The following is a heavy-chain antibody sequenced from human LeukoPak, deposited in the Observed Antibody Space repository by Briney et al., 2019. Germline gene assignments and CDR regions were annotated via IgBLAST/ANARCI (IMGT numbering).Heavy chain of an antibody. CDR3: AREGLWGFGELSEAFDI. V-gene: IGHV3-13*01. J-gene: IGHJ3*02. Sequence: PGGSLRLSCAASGFTFSSYDMHWVRQATGKGLEWVSAIGTAGDTYYPGSVKGRFTISRENAKNSLYLQMNSLRAGDTAVYYCAREGLWGFGELSEAFDIWGQGTMVTVSS. CDR2: IGTAGDT. D-gene: IGHD3-10*01. CDR1: GFTFSSYD.